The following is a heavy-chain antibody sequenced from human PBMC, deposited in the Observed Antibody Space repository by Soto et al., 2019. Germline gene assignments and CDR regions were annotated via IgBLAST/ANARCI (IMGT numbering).Heavy chain of an antibody. Sequence: QVQLMQSGAEVKKPGASVKVSCKASGDTFTDYYIHWVRQAPGQGLEWMGTVNPSGGHTTYAQHFLGRVLMTRETLTSKLYMELTSLTSDDTAIYYCARVGLVVVVTAALDYWGQGTLVTVSS. J-gene: IGHJ4*02. D-gene: IGHD2-21*02. CDR3: ARVGLVVVVTAALDY. V-gene: IGHV1-46*01. CDR1: GDTFTDYY. CDR2: VNPSGGHT.